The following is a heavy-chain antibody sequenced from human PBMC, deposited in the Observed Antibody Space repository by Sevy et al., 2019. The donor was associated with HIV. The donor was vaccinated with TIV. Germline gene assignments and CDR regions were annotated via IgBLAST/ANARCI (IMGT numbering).Heavy chain of an antibody. D-gene: IGHD4-17*01. CDR3: ARHRVHDYGRGTSGPFDV. V-gene: IGHV4-39*01. Sequence: PETLSLTCTVSSDSISSSSYFWGWIRQPQGKGLEWIASVYYSGHTYYNPSLKSRVSISIDTSTNTFSLKVPSTTAADTAIYYCARHRVHDYGRGTSGPFDVWGRGTRVTVSS. CDR1: SDSISSSSYF. CDR2: VYYSGHT. J-gene: IGHJ2*01.